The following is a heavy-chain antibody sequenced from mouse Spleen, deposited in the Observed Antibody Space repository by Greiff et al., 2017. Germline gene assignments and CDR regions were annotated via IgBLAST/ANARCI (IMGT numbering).Heavy chain of an antibody. Sequence: QVQLQQPGAELVKPGASVKMSCKASGYTFTSYWITWVKQRPGQGLEWIGDIYPGSGSTNYNEKFKSKATLTVDTSSSTAYMQLSCLTSEDSAVYYCARFDYDRDYYAMDYWGQGTSVTVSS. CDR2: IYPGSGST. V-gene: IGHV1-55*01. CDR1: GYTFTSYW. D-gene: IGHD2-4*01. CDR3: ARFDYDRDYYAMDY. J-gene: IGHJ4*01.